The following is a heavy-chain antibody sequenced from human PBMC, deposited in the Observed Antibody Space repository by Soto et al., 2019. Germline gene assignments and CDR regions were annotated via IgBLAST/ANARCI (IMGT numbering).Heavy chain of an antibody. J-gene: IGHJ4*02. CDR2: IKQDGSEK. CDR1: GFTFSSYW. CDR3: ARKSLWGSAFDY. D-gene: IGHD7-27*01. V-gene: IGHV3-7*01. Sequence: GGSLRLSCAASGFTFSSYWMSWVRQAPGKGLEWVANIKQDGSEKYYVDSVNGRSTISRNNDKNSLYLQMNGLRAEDTAVYYWARKSLWGSAFDYWGQGTLVTVSS.